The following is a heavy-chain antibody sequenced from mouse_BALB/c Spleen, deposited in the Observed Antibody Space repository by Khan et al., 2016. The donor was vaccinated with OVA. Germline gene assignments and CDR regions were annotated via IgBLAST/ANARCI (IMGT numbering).Heavy chain of an antibody. CDR1: GFSLNTYG. CDR3: ARCSYMYDFAY. CDR2: IRSGGST. J-gene: IGHJ3*01. Sequence: QVQLKQSGPGLVQPSQSLSITCTVSGFSLNTYGIHWIRQSQGKGLEWLGVIRSGGSTDYNGAFISRLNITKDTSKSQVSFKMNSLQADDTGIYYCARCSYMYDFAYWGQGTLVTVSA. V-gene: IGHV2-2*01. D-gene: IGHD2-14*01.